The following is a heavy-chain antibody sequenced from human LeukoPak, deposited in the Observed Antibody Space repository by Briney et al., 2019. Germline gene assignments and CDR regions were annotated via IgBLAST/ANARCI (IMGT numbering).Heavy chain of an antibody. J-gene: IGHJ3*01. D-gene: IGHD6-6*01. CDR2: IDPDDSDT. CDR3: SRQKSIAARIAFDL. CDR1: GDSFTSYW. V-gene: IGHV5-51*01. Sequence: GGSLKISCKGSGDSFTSYWIGWVRQMAGEGRGWMGIIDPDDSDTRYSPSFQGQVTISADKSISTAYLQWRRLNPSHTAMYYCSRQKSIAARIAFDLWGQGTMVTLSS.